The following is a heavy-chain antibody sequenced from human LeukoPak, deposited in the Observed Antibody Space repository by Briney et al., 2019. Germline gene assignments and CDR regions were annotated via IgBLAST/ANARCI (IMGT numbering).Heavy chain of an antibody. CDR3: ARARNVLLWFGEFS. J-gene: IGHJ5*02. D-gene: IGHD3-10*01. Sequence: GGSLRLSCAASGFTFSSYSMNWVRQAPGKGLEWVSSISSSSRYIYCADSVKGRFTISRDNAKNSLYLQMNSLRAEDTAVYYCARARNVLLWFGEFSWGQGTLVTVSS. CDR2: ISSSSRYI. CDR1: GFTFSSYS. V-gene: IGHV3-21*01.